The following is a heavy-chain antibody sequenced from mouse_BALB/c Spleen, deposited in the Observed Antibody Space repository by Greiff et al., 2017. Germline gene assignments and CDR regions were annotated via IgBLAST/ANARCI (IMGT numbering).Heavy chain of an antibody. J-gene: IGHJ4*01. CDR3: ARDPTVYYYGSSYYAMDY. CDR2: IWAGGST. CDR1: GFSLTSYG. V-gene: IGHV2-9*02. Sequence: QVQLQQSGPGLVAPSQSLSITCTVSGFSLTSYGVHWVRQPPGKGLEWLGVIWAGGSTNYNSALMSRLSISKDNSKSQVFLKMNSLQTDDTAMYYCARDPTVYYYGSSYYAMDYWGQGTSVTVSS. D-gene: IGHD1-1*01.